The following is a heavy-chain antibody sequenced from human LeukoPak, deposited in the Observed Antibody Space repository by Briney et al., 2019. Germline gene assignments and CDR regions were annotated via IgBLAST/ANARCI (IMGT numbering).Heavy chain of an antibody. J-gene: IGHJ5*02. Sequence: KASETLSLTCTVSGGSISSFYWSWIRQPPGKGLEWIGYIYSSGSTNYNPSLKSRVTISVDTSKNQFSLKLRSLTAADTAVYYCARHVGYGNNWFDPWGQGTLVTVSS. V-gene: IGHV4-59*08. CDR3: ARHVGYGNNWFDP. CDR2: IYSSGST. D-gene: IGHD5-18*01. CDR1: GGSISSFY.